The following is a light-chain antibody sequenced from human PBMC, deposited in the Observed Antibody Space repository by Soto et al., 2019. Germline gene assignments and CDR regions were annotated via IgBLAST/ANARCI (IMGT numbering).Light chain of an antibody. Sequence: VLTQPPSASGTPGQRVTISCSGSSSNIGSNTVNWYQQLPGKAPKLLIYSNDQRPSGVPDRYSGSKSGTSASLAVSGLQSEDEADYYCAAWDDSLNGPLFGGGTQLTVL. V-gene: IGLV1-44*01. CDR1: SSNIGSNT. CDR2: SND. CDR3: AAWDDSLNGPL. J-gene: IGLJ3*02.